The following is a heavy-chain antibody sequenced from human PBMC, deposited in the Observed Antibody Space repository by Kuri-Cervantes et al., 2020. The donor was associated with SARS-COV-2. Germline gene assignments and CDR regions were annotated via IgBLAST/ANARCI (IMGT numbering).Heavy chain of an antibody. J-gene: IGHJ6*02. CDR3: ARVWYYYDSSGPPWYYYYGMDV. D-gene: IGHD3-22*01. Sequence: ASVKVSCKASGYTFTSYYMHWVRQAPGQGLEWMGIINPSGGSTSYAQKFQGRVTITADKSTSTAYMELSSLRSEDTAVYYCARVWYYYDSSGPPWYYYYGMDVWGQGTTVTVSS. CDR1: GYTFTSYY. CDR2: INPSGGST. V-gene: IGHV1-46*01.